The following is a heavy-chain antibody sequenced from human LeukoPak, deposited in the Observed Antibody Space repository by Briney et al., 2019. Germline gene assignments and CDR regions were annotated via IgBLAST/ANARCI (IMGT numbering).Heavy chain of an antibody. CDR2: ISAYNGNT. V-gene: IGHV1-18*01. CDR1: GYTFTSYG. CDR3: ARWELRRGVGTDY. D-gene: IGHD1-26*01. J-gene: IGHJ4*02. Sequence: GASVKVSCKDSGYTFTSYGISWVRQAPGQGLEWMGWISAYNGNTNYAQNLQGRATMTTDTSTSTAYMELRSLRSDDTAMYYCARWELRRGVGTDYWGQGTLVTVSS.